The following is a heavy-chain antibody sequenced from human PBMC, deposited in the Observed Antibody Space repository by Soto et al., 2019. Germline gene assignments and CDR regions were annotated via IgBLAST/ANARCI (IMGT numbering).Heavy chain of an antibody. CDR3: AIDHLPNYYYYGMDV. J-gene: IGHJ6*02. Sequence: SETLSLTCTVSGGSVSSGSYYWSWIRQPPGKGLEWIGYIYYSGSTNYNPSLKSRVTISVDTSKNQFSLKLSSVTAADTAVYYCAIDHLPNYYYYGMDVWGQGTTVTVSS. D-gene: IGHD3-3*02. CDR2: IYYSGST. V-gene: IGHV4-61*01. CDR1: GGSVSSGSYY.